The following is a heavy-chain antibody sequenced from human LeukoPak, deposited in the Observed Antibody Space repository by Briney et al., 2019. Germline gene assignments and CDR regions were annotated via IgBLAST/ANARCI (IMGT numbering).Heavy chain of an antibody. CDR3: ARGDPTVTTYIDY. D-gene: IGHD4-17*01. CDR1: GFTFSSYT. J-gene: IGHJ4*02. CDR2: ITTSDGNT. V-gene: IGHV3-23*01. Sequence: PGGSLRLSCAASGFTFSSYTMSWVRQAPGKGLEWVSTITTSDGNTYYADSVKGRFTVSRDNSKNTLYLQMNSLRAEDTAVYYCARGDPTVTTYIDYWGQGTLVTVSS.